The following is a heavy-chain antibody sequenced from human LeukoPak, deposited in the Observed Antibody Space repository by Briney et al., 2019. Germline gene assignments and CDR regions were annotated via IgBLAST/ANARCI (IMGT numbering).Heavy chain of an antibody. D-gene: IGHD3-22*01. CDR3: AKVVLNNDNSGYLGFDY. CDR2: IRGGDT. J-gene: IGHJ4*01. CDR1: GFNFANYA. Sequence: GGSLRLSCAASGFNFANYAVTWVRQAPGKGLEWASSIRGGDTYYADSVKGRFTISRDNSKNTLYLQMNSLKADDTALYYCAKVVLNNDNSGYLGFDYWGQGTLVTVSS. V-gene: IGHV3-23*01.